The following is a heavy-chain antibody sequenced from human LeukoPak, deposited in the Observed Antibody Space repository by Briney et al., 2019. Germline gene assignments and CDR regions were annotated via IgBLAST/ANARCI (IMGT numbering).Heavy chain of an antibody. CDR2: ISSSSSTI. J-gene: IGHJ4*02. V-gene: IGHV3-48*01. CDR1: GFTFSSYS. CDR3: AKDSNRMSGSYNY. Sequence: GGSLRLSCAASGFTFSSYSMNWVRQAPGKGLEWVSYISSSSSTIYYADSVKGRFTISRDNSKNTLYLQMNSLRAEDTAVYYCAKDSNRMSGSYNYWGQGTLVTVSS. D-gene: IGHD1-26*01.